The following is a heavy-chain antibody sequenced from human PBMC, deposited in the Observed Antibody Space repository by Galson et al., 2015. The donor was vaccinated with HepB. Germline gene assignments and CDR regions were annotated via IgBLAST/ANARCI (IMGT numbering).Heavy chain of an antibody. Sequence: SLRLSCAASGFTFNDYNMIWVRQAPGKGLEWVASITSDRTYIYYADSVRGRFTISRDNAKNTLYLQMNSLRVEDTAIYYCARDPPLGAPFDYWGQGSLVTVS. J-gene: IGHJ4*02. CDR3: ARDPPLGAPFDY. CDR1: GFTFNDYN. CDR2: ITSDRTYI. D-gene: IGHD7-27*01. V-gene: IGHV3-21*01.